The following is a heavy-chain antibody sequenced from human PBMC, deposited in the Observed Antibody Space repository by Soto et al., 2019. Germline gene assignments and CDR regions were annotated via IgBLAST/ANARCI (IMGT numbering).Heavy chain of an antibody. CDR3: ARDRQGTAMASYYFDY. CDR2: IWYDGSNK. D-gene: IGHD5-18*01. J-gene: IGHJ4*02. CDR1: GFTFSSYG. V-gene: IGHV3-33*01. Sequence: PGGSLRLSCAASGFTFSSYGMHWVRQAPGKGLEWVAVIWYDGSNKYYADSVKGRFTISRDNSKNTLYLQMNSLRAEDTAVYYCARDRQGTAMASYYFDYWGQGTLVTVSS.